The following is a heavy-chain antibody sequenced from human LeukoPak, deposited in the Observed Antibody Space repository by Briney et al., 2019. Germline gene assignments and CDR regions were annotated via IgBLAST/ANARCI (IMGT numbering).Heavy chain of an antibody. CDR1: GYTFTGYY. CDR3: ARGTTVIQTLDY. J-gene: IGHJ4*02. Sequence: AASVKVSCKASGYTFTGYYMHWVRQAPGQGLQWMGWITPNSGGTNYAQKFQGRVTMTRDTSISTAYMELSSLRSDDTAVYYCARGTTVIQTLDYWGQGTLVTVSS. CDR2: ITPNSGGT. V-gene: IGHV1-2*02. D-gene: IGHD4-17*01.